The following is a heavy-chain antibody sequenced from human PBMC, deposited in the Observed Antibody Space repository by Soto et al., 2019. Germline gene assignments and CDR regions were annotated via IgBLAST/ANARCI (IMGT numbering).Heavy chain of an antibody. CDR3: AKEDSVEPSDY. D-gene: IGHD2-21*01. CDR2: ISGSGSST. CDR1: GFIFSNNV. V-gene: IGHV3-23*01. Sequence: GGSLRLSCAASGFIFSNNVMTWVRQAPGKGLEWVSSISGSGSSTFYGDSVRGRFTISRDNYENTLHLKMNSLRAEDTAVYYCAKEDSVEPSDYWGQGILVTVSS. J-gene: IGHJ4*02.